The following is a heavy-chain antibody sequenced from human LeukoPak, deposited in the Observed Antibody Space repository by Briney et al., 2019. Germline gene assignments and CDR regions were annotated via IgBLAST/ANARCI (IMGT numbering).Heavy chain of an antibody. CDR2: INPNSGGT. CDR1: GYTFTGYY. V-gene: IGHV1-2*02. CDR3: ARDSLWFGELPDTFDY. J-gene: IGHJ4*02. D-gene: IGHD3-10*01. Sequence: GASVKVSCKASGYTFTGYYMHWVRQAPGQGLEWMGWINPNSGGTNYAQKFQGRVTMTRDTSISTAYMELSRLRSDDTAVYYCARDSLWFGELPDTFDYWGQGTLVTVSS.